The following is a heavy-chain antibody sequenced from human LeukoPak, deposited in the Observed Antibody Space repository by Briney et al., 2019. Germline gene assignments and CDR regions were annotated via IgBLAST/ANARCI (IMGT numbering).Heavy chain of an antibody. CDR3: AKDNYDYGDYDGGDY. Sequence: PGGSLRLSCAAPGFTFSTYGMHWVRQPPGKGLEWVAFIRYDGSNKYYADSVKGRFTISRDNSRDTLHLQMNSLRAEDTAVYYCAKDNYDYGDYDGGDYWGQGTLVTVSS. V-gene: IGHV3-30*02. D-gene: IGHD4-17*01. CDR2: IRYDGSNK. J-gene: IGHJ4*02. CDR1: GFTFSTYG.